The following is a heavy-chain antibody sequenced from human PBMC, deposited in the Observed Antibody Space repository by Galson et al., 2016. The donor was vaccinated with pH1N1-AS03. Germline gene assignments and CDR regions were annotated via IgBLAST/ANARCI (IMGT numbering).Heavy chain of an antibody. D-gene: IGHD6-19*01. CDR2: MCWNSGGK. Sequence: CLRLAGAVSGFTYDYYAISRARRGLGKCLERVADMCWNSGGKGYADSVKVRFTISRDNAKNSLFLQINSLRAEDTAFSYCARWDGIAEACEGFDFWGQVTLVTVSS. V-gene: IGHV3-9*01. J-gene: IGHJ4*02. CDR3: ARWDGIAEACEGFDF. CDR1: GFTYDYYA.